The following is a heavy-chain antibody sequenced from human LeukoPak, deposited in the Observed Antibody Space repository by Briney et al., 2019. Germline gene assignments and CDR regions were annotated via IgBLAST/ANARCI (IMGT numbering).Heavy chain of an antibody. D-gene: IGHD3-22*01. J-gene: IGHJ4*02. CDR1: GFRFDSFY. Sequence: GGSLRLSCAASGFRFDSFYMGWIRQVPGKGLDYIALISASGAVPYYAESVKGRFTISRDNAKNSASLQMNSLSADATAVYYCARSLIVASEDYWGQGTLVTVSS. CDR3: ARSLIVASEDY. V-gene: IGHV3-11*04. CDR2: ISASGAVP.